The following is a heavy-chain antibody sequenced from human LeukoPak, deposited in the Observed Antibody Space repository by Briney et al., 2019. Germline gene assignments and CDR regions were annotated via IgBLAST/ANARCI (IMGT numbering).Heavy chain of an antibody. J-gene: IGHJ4*02. CDR1: GFTVSSNY. Sequence: PGGSLRLSCAASGFTVSSNYMSWVRQAPGKGLEWVSVIYIGGTTYYADSVKGRFTITRDNSKNTLYLQMNSLSTEDTAVYYCARDSTTFRFGYWGQGTLVTVSS. CDR3: ARDSTTFRFGY. CDR2: IYIGGTT. D-gene: IGHD4-11*01. V-gene: IGHV3-66*01.